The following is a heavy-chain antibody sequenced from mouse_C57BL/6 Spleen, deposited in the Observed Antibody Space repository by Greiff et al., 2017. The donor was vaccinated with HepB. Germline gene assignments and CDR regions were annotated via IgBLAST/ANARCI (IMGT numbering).Heavy chain of an antibody. CDR2: IDPSDSYT. J-gene: IGHJ1*03. CDR1: GYTFTSYW. CDR3: ANCYGSSYRSYWYFDV. V-gene: IGHV1-59*01. Sequence: VQLQQPGAELVRPGTSVKLSCKASGYTFTSYWMHWVKQRPGQGLEWIGVIDPSDSYTNYNQKFKGKATLTVDTSSSTAYMQLSSLTSEDSAVYYCANCYGSSYRSYWYFDVWGTGTTVTVSS. D-gene: IGHD1-1*01.